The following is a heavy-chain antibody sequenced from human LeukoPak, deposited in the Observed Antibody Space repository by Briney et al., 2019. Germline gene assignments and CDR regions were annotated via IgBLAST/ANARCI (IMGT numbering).Heavy chain of an antibody. Sequence: GASVTVSCTASGYTFTSYGISWVRQAPGQGLEWMGWISAYNGNTNYAQKLQGRVTMTTDTSTSTAYMELRSLRSDDTAVYYCAREGLAIAAAGTGWFDPWGQGTLVTVSS. V-gene: IGHV1-18*01. CDR3: AREGLAIAAAGTGWFDP. D-gene: IGHD6-13*01. CDR2: ISAYNGNT. J-gene: IGHJ5*02. CDR1: GYTFTSYG.